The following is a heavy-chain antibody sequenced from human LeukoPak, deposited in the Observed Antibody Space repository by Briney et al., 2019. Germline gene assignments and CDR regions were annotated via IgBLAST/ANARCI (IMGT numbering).Heavy chain of an antibody. J-gene: IGHJ6*03. CDR2: IIPIFGTA. V-gene: IGHV1-69*05. CDR3: ARDYCSSTSCYFVEYYMDV. Sequence: GASVKVSCKASGGTFSSYAISWVRQAPGQGLEWMGGIIPIFGTANYAQKFQGRVTITTDESTSTAYMELSSLRSEDTAVYYCARDYCSSTSCYFVEYYMDVWGKGTTVTVSS. D-gene: IGHD2-2*01. CDR1: GGTFSSYA.